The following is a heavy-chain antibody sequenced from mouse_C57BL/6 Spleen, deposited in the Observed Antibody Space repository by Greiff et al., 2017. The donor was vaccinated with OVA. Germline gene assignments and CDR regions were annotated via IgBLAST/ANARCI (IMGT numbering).Heavy chain of an antibody. J-gene: IGHJ2*01. CDR2: ISYDGSN. V-gene: IGHV3-6*01. CDR3: ARWLLRGYLDY. CDR1: GYSITSGYY. D-gene: IGHD2-3*01. Sequence: EVQLQESGPGLVKPSQSLSLSCSVTGYSITSGYYWNWIRQFPGNKLEWMGYISYDGSNNYNPSLKNRISITRDTSKNQFFLKLNSVTTEDAATYYCARWLLRGYLDYWGQGTTLTVSS.